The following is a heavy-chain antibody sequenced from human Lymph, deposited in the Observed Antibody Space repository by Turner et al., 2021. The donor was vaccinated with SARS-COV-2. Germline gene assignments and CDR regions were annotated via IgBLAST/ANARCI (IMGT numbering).Heavy chain of an antibody. Sequence: EVQLLESEGGLVQPGGSLSLSCAASGFTFSSYAMSWVRQAPGKGLEWVSAISGSGGSTYNADSGKGLFTISRDNSKNTLYLQMNSLRAEDTAVYYCAKTDSFLEWLFFDYWGQGTLVTVSS. CDR2: ISGSGGST. CDR3: AKTDSFLEWLFFDY. V-gene: IGHV3-23*01. J-gene: IGHJ4*02. D-gene: IGHD3-3*01. CDR1: GFTFSSYA.